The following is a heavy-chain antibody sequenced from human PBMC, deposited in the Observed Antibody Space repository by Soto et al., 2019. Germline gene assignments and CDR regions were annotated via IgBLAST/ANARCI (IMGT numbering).Heavy chain of an antibody. CDR2: IIPIFGTA. D-gene: IGHD6-19*01. CDR3: ARVVAVAGYYYYGMDV. Sequence: QVQLVQSGAEVKKPGSSVKVSCKASGGTFSSYAISWVRQAPGQGLEWMGGIIPIFGTANYAQKFQGRVTITADKSTSTADMELSSLRSEDTAVYYCARVVAVAGYYYYGMDVWGQGTTVTVSS. J-gene: IGHJ6*02. CDR1: GGTFSSYA. V-gene: IGHV1-69*06.